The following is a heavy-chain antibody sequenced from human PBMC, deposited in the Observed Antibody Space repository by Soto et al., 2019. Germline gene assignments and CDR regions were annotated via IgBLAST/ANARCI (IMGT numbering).Heavy chain of an antibody. CDR2: ISYDGSNK. CDR3: AKDITIFGNYYYGMDV. CDR1: GFTFSSYG. J-gene: IGHJ6*02. Sequence: QVQLVESGGGVVQPGRSLRLSCAASGFTFSSYGMHWVRQAPGKGLEWVAVISYDGSNKYYADSVKGRFTISRDNSKNTLYLQMNSLRAEDTAVYYCAKDITIFGNYYYGMDVWGQGTTVTVSS. V-gene: IGHV3-30*18. D-gene: IGHD3-3*01.